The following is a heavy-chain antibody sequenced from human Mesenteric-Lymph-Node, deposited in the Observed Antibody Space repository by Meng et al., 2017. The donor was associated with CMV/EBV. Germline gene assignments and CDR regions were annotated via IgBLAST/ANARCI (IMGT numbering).Heavy chain of an antibody. CDR1: GSTLTNYW. CDR3: ARGTGWQQLARGGTDY. V-gene: IGHV3-74*01. J-gene: IGHJ4*02. CDR2: ISSDGSST. D-gene: IGHD6-13*01. Sequence: SGSTLTNYWMHCVRRAPGKGLVWVSHISSDGSSTNYADSVKGRFTISRDNAKNTLYLQMNSLRAEDTAVYYCARGTGWQQLARGGTDYWGQGTLVTVSS.